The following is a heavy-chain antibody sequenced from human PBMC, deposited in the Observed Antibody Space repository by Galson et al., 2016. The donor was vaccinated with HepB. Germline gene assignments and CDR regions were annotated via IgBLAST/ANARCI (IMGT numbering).Heavy chain of an antibody. CDR1: GFIFNTYS. D-gene: IGHD5-24*01. Sequence: SLRLSCAASGFIFNTYSMNWVRQAPGRGLEWVANISSSGPYIYYVDSVKGRFTISRDNAKNSLFLQMNSLRAEDTALYYCARGGRLEMSTILGFDYWGQGTPVTVSS. CDR2: ISSSGPYI. CDR3: ARGGRLEMSTILGFDY. J-gene: IGHJ4*02. V-gene: IGHV3-21*04.